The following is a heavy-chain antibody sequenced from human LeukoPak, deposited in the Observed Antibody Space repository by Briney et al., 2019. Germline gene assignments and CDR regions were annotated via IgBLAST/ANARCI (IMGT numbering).Heavy chain of an antibody. CDR2: IWYDGSNK. V-gene: IGHV3-33*01. CDR1: GFTFSSYG. Sequence: GGSLRLSCAASGFTFSSYGMHWVRQAPGKGLEWVAVIWYDGSNKYYAGSVKGRFTISRDNSKNTLYLQMNSLRAEDTAVYYCARVESITDYYYYGMDVWGQGTTVTVSS. J-gene: IGHJ6*02. CDR3: ARVESITDYYYYGMDV. D-gene: IGHD3-10*01.